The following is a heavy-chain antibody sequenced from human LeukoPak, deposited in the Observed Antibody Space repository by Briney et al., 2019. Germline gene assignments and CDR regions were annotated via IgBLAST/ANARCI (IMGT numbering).Heavy chain of an antibody. CDR2: IDTSGGT. V-gene: IGHV3-13*04. CDR3: AREETGYDYRYLDL. J-gene: IGHJ2*01. D-gene: IGHD3-22*01. Sequence: GGSLTLSCAASGFTFSSHDMHWVRQAAGKGLEWVSAIDTSGGTYYPGSAEGRFTISRENAKHSLYLQMNSLRAEDTAVYYCAREETGYDYRYLDLGGRGTLVTVSS. CDR1: GFTFSSHD.